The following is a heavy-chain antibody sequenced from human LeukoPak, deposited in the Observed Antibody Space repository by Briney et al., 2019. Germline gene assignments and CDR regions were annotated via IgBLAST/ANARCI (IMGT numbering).Heavy chain of an antibody. CDR2: IYYSGST. CDR3: ARGFRRWLQLNWFDP. D-gene: IGHD5-24*01. CDR1: GGSISSYY. V-gene: IGHV4-59*12. J-gene: IGHJ5*02. Sequence: SETLSLTCTVSGGSISSYYWSWIRQPPGKGLEWIGYIYYSGSTNYNPSLKSRVTISVDTSKNQFSLKLSSVTAADTAVYYCARGFRRWLQLNWFDPWGQGTLVTVSS.